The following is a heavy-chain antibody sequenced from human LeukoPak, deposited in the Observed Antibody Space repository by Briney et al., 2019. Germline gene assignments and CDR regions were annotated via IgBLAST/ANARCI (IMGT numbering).Heavy chain of an antibody. CDR3: ARDKGLHAFDI. CDR1: GGSISSYY. Sequence: SETLSLTCTVSGGSISSYYWSWLRQPPGKGLEWIGYIYYNGSTNYNPSLKSRVTISVDTSKNQFSLKLSSVTAADTAVYYCARDKGLHAFDIWGQGTMVTVSS. CDR2: IYYNGST. J-gene: IGHJ3*02. V-gene: IGHV4-59*01. D-gene: IGHD4-11*01.